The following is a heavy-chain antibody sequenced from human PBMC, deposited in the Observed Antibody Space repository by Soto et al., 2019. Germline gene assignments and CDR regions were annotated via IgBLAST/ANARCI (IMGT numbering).Heavy chain of an antibody. J-gene: IGHJ5*02. Sequence: SETLSLTCTVSGGSISSYYWSWIRRPPGKGLEWIGYIYYNGNTNYNPSLKSRVTISVDTSRNQFSLKLTSVTAADTAVYYCAVESFARFDPWGQGILVTVSS. CDR2: IYYNGNT. CDR1: GGSISSYY. V-gene: IGHV4-59*01. CDR3: AVESFARFDP. D-gene: IGHD1-1*01.